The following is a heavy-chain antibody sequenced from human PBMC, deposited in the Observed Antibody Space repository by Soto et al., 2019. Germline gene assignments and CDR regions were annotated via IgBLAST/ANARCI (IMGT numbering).Heavy chain of an antibody. J-gene: IGHJ3*02. CDR3: TRENIENSDGLYDAFDI. D-gene: IGHD5-18*01. CDR2: MNPKSGGA. Sequence: GASVKVSCKTSGYTFTDYYTHWVRQAPGQGLEWMGWMNPKSGGAYFAQKSQGRVTLTRDTSIGTAYIEVNSLTSDDTAVYFCTRENIENSDGLYDAFDIWGQGTTVTV. V-gene: IGHV1-2*02. CDR1: GYTFTDYY.